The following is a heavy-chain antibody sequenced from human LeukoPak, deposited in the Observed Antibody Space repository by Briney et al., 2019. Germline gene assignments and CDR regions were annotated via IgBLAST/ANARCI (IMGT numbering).Heavy chain of an antibody. J-gene: IGHJ6*02. V-gene: IGHV3-11*01. Sequence: GGSLRLSCAASGFTFSDYYMSWIRQAPGKGLEWVSYISSSGSTIYYADSVKGRFTISRDNAKNSLYLQMNSLRAEDAAVYYCARDSGTQGPYYYGLDVWGQGTTVTVSS. D-gene: IGHD1-7*01. CDR2: ISSSGSTI. CDR3: ARDSGTQGPYYYGLDV. CDR1: GFTFSDYY.